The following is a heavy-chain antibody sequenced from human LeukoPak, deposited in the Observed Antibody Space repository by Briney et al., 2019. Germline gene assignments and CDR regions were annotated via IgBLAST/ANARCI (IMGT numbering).Heavy chain of an antibody. J-gene: IGHJ3*02. Sequence: PGGSLRLSCAASGFSFDDYAMHWVRQAPGKGLEWVSGISWNSGSIGYADSVKGRFTISRDNAKNSLYLQMNSLGAEDTALYYCAKDWYSSSLLAFDIWGQGTMVTVSS. CDR1: GFSFDDYA. CDR2: ISWNSGSI. D-gene: IGHD6-13*01. V-gene: IGHV3-9*01. CDR3: AKDWYSSSLLAFDI.